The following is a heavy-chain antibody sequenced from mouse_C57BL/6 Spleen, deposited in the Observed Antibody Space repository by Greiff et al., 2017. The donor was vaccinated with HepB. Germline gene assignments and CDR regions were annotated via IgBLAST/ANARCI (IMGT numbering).Heavy chain of an antibody. V-gene: IGHV1-61*01. CDR2: IYPSDSET. CDR3: ARGGRHEAAWFAY. J-gene: IGHJ3*01. Sequence: QVQLKQPGAELVRPGSSVKLSCKASGYTFTSYWMDCVKQRPGQGLEWIGNIYPSDSETHYNQKFKDKATLTVDKSSSTAYMQLSSLTSEDSAVYYCARGGRHEAAWFAYWGQGTLVTVSA. CDR1: GYTFTSYW.